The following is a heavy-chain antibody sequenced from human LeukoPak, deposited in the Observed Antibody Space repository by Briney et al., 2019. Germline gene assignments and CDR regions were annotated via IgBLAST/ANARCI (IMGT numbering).Heavy chain of an antibody. D-gene: IGHD6-13*01. CDR2: IYHSGHT. CDR3: ARARESMATAGSFFDF. V-gene: IGHV4-30-2*01. J-gene: IGHJ4*02. CDR1: GDSISSGGYS. Sequence: PSETLSLTCGVSGDSISSGGYSWSWIRQPPGNGLEWIGYIYHSGHTNYNPSLKSRVSISVDRSKNQFSLKLRSVIAADTAVYYCARARESMATAGSFFDFWGQGTLVTVSS.